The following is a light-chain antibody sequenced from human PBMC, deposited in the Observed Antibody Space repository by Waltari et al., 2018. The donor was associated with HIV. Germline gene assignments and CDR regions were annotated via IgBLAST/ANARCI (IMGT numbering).Light chain of an antibody. CDR2: GAS. CDR3: QQYGSSPPIT. V-gene: IGKV3-20*01. Sequence: EIVLTQSPGTLSLSPGERATLSCRASQSMSSSHLAWYQPTPGQAPRLLIYGASSRATGIPDRFSASGSGTDFTLTISRLEPEDFAVYYCQQYGSSPPITFGQGTRLEIK. J-gene: IGKJ5*01. CDR1: QSMSSSH.